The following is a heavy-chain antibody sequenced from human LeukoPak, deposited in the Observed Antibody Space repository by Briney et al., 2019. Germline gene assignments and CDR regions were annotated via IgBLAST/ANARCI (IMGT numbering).Heavy chain of an antibody. J-gene: IGHJ4*02. CDR2: IIPILGIA. CDR1: GYTFTGYY. Sequence: ASVKVSCKASGYTFTGYYMHWVRQAPGQGLEWMGRIIPILGIANYAQKFQGRVTITADKSTSTAYMELSSLRSEDTAVYYCARERGYYDSSGFPYYFDYWGQGTLVTVSS. CDR3: ARERGYYDSSGFPYYFDY. D-gene: IGHD3-22*01. V-gene: IGHV1-69*04.